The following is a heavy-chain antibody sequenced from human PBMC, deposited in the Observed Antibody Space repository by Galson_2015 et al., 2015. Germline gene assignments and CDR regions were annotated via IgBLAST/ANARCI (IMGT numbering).Heavy chain of an antibody. Sequence: SLRLSCAASGFTFSSYGMHWVRQAPGKGLEWVAVIGYDGSNKYYGDSVKGRFTISRDNSKKTLHLQMNSLRAEDTAVYYCSRDIIPVSYCSTTSYHPSQTSCFQHWGQGTLVTVSS. V-gene: IGHV3-33*01. D-gene: IGHD2-2*01. CDR1: GFTFSSYG. CDR2: IGYDGSNK. J-gene: IGHJ1*01. CDR3: SRDIIPVSYCSTTSYHPSQTSCFQH.